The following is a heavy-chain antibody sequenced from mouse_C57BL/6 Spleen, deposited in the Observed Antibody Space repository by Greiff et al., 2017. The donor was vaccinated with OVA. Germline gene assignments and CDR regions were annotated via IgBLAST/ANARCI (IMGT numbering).Heavy chain of an antibody. CDR1: GYTFTDYY. D-gene: IGHD1-1*01. CDR2: INPYNGGT. CDR3: ARSMYFDSISLAY. Sequence: EVQLQQSGPELVKPGASVKISCKASGYTFTDYYMHWVKQSHGQSLEWIGDINPYNGGTSYNQKFKGKATLTVDKSSRTAYMELRSLTSEDSAVYYCARSMYFDSISLAYWGQGTLVTVSA. V-gene: IGHV1-26*01. J-gene: IGHJ3*01.